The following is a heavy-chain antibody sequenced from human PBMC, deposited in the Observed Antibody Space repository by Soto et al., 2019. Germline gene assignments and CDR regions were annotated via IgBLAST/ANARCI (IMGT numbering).Heavy chain of an antibody. CDR2: IYPGDSDI. CDR3: ARRHQDYGDHADGAFDI. CDR1: GYSFSTYW. D-gene: IGHD4-17*01. J-gene: IGHJ3*02. V-gene: IGHV5-51*01. Sequence: PGESLKISCKGSGYSFSTYWIAWVRQMPGKGLELMGIIYPGDSDIRYSPSFQGQVIISADKSISTAYLQWRSLEASDTAMHYCARRHQDYGDHADGAFDIWGQGTMVTVSS.